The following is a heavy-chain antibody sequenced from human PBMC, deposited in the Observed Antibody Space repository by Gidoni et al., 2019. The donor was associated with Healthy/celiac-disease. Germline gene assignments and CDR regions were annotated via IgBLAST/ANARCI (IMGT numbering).Heavy chain of an antibody. CDR3: ARDLNYDLSYGMDV. CDR2: IWYDGSNK. J-gene: IGHJ6*02. D-gene: IGHD3-3*01. Sequence: QVQLVESGGGVVQPGRSLRLSCAASGFTFSSYGMHWVRQAPGKGLECVAVIWYDGSNKYYADSVKGLFTISRDNSKNTLYLQMNSLRAEDTAVYYCARDLNYDLSYGMDVWGQGTTVTVSS. V-gene: IGHV3-33*01. CDR1: GFTFSSYG.